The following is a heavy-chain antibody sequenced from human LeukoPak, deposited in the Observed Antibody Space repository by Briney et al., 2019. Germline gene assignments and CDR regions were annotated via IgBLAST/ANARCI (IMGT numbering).Heavy chain of an antibody. CDR2: INHSGST. CDR1: GGSFSGYY. Sequence: SETLSLTCAVYGGSFSGYYWSWICQPPGKGLEWIGEINHSGSTNYNPSLKSRVTISVDTSKNQFSLKLSSVTAADTAVYYCARDRFYSSPPGWFDPWGQGTLVTVSS. J-gene: IGHJ5*02. CDR3: ARDRFYSSPPGWFDP. D-gene: IGHD6-13*01. V-gene: IGHV4-34*09.